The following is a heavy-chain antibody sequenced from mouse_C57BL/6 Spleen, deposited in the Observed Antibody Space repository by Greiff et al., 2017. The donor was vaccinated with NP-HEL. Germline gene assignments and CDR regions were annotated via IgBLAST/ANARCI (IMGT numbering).Heavy chain of an antibody. CDR1: GFTFSSYA. V-gene: IGHV5-4*01. Sequence: EVQGVESGGGLVKPGGSLKLSCAASGFTFSSYAMSWVRQTPEKRLEWVATISDGGSYTYYPDNVKGRFTISRDNAKNNLYLQMSHLKSEDTAMYYCARDDLGQGVFAYWGQGTLVTVSA. CDR3: ARDDLGQGVFAY. D-gene: IGHD3-3*01. J-gene: IGHJ3*01. CDR2: ISDGGSYT.